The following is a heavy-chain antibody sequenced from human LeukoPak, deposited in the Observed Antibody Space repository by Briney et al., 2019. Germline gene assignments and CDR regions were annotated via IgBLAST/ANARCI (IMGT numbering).Heavy chain of an antibody. Sequence: PGGSLRLSSAASGFTVSSNYMSWVRQAPGKGLEWVSMIGGSGSTTYYANSVEGRFTISRDNYGRTLSLQMNSLRAEDTAIYFCTKGNNYYDNSGYYDSWGQGTLVTVSS. CDR1: GFTVSSNY. V-gene: IGHV3-23*01. CDR2: IGGSGSTT. D-gene: IGHD3-22*01. CDR3: TKGNNYYDNSGYYDS. J-gene: IGHJ4*02.